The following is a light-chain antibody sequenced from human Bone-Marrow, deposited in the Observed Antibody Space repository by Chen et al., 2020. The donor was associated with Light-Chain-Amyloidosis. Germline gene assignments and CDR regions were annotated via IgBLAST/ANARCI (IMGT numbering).Light chain of an antibody. CDR2: RDT. V-gene: IGLV3-25*03. Sequence: SYELTQPPSVSVYPGQTARITCSGDDLPTKYAYWYQQKPGQAPVLVIHRDTERPSGISERFSGSSSGTTATLTISGVQAEDEADYHCQSADSSGTYEVIVGGGTKLTVL. J-gene: IGLJ2*01. CDR1: DLPTKY. CDR3: QSADSSGTYEVI.